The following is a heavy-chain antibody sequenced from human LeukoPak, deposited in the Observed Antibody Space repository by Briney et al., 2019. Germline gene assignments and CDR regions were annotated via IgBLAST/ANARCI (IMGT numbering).Heavy chain of an antibody. J-gene: IGHJ6*04. Sequence: ASVKVSCKASGGTFSSYAIGGVRQAPGQGLEWMGGIIPIFGTANYAQKFQGRVTITADESTSTAYMELSSLRSEDTAVYYCARDPPGVPAAVYYYYGMDVWGKGTTVTVSS. D-gene: IGHD2-2*01. V-gene: IGHV1-69*01. CDR2: IIPIFGTA. CDR1: GGTFSSYA. CDR3: ARDPPGVPAAVYYYYGMDV.